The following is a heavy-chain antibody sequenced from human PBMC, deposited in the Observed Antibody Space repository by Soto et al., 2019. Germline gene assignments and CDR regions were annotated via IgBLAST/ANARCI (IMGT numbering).Heavy chain of an antibody. CDR2: IYWDDYK. CDR3: TYSSDTTMALDY. V-gene: IGHV2-5*02. J-gene: IGHJ4*02. CDR1: GFTLSTSGVG. D-gene: IGHD5-18*01. Sequence: SGPTLVNPTQTLTLTCTFSGFTLSTSGVGVGWIRQPPGKALEWLALIYWDDYKRYSPSLKSRLTITKDTSKNQVVLIMTNMDPLDTATYFCTYSSDTTMALDYWGQGTLVTVSS.